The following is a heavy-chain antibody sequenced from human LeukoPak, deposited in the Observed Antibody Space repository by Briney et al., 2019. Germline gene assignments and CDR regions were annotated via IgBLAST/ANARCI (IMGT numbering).Heavy chain of an antibody. J-gene: IGHJ3*01. CDR2: ITANGGYT. Sequence: GGSLRLSCAASAFSFSKFALIWVRQAPGKGLEWVSTITANGGYTLHADAVKGRFTVSRDNSKNTLYLQINSLRPEDTAMYYCAKDPNGDYIGAFDFWGQGTMVTVSS. V-gene: IGHV3-23*01. CDR1: AFSFSKFA. D-gene: IGHD4-17*01. CDR3: AKDPNGDYIGAFDF.